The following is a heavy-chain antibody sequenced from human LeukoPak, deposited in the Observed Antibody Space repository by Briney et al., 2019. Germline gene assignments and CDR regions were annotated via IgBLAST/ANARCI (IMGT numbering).Heavy chain of an antibody. CDR2: ISGSGVST. CDR1: GFTFSSYA. J-gene: IGHJ4*02. V-gene: IGHV3-23*01. Sequence: GGSLGLSCAASGFTFSSYAMSWVRQAPGKGLEWVSVISGSGVSTYYADSVKGRFTISRDNSKNTLYLQMNSLRAEDTAVYYCAKGLPSGNSFDYWGQGTLDTVSS. CDR3: AKGLPSGNSFDY. D-gene: IGHD2-15*01.